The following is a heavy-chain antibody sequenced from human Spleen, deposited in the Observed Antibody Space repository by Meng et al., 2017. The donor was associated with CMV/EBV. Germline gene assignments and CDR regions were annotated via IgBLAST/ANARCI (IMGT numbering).Heavy chain of an antibody. CDR3: ARQGIFGLVMPVPYFDP. J-gene: IGHJ5*02. CDR1: YPLTGYS. Sequence: YPLTGYSMHGVRQAPGQGLEWMGWINPHTGDTKYAVKFQGRVTMTRDTSSGTAFMELSRLTSDDSAIYYCARQGIFGLVMPVPYFDPWGQGTLVTVSS. CDR2: INPHTGDT. V-gene: IGHV1-2*02. D-gene: IGHD3-3*01.